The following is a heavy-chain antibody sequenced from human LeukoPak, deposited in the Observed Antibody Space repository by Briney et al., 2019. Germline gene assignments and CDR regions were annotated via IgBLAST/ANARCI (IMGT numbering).Heavy chain of an antibody. J-gene: IGHJ6*02. CDR2: ISSSGSTI. Sequence: GGSLRLSCAASGFTFSDYYMSWIRQAPGKGLEWVSYISSSGSTIYYADSVKGRFTISRDNAKNSLYLQMNSLRAEDTAVYYCARLNGDPAYYYYYYGMDVWGQGTTVTVSS. CDR3: ARLNGDPAYYYYYYGMDV. CDR1: GFTFSDYY. V-gene: IGHV3-11*04. D-gene: IGHD4-17*01.